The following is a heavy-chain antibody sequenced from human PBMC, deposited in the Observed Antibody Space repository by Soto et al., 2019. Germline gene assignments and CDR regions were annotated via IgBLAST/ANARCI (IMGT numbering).Heavy chain of an antibody. D-gene: IGHD3-3*01. V-gene: IGHV1-18*01. Sequence: GASVKVSCKASGYTFTSYGISWVRQAAGQGLEWMGWISAYNGNTNYAQKLQGRVTMTTDTSTSTAYMELRSLRSDDTAVYYCARNQDYDFWSGYKNWFDPWGQGTLVTVSS. CDR2: ISAYNGNT. CDR3: ARNQDYDFWSGYKNWFDP. CDR1: GYTFTSYG. J-gene: IGHJ5*02.